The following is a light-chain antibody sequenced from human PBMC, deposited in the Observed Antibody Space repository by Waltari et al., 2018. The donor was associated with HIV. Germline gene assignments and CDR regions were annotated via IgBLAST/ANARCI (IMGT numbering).Light chain of an antibody. J-gene: IGLJ3*02. Sequence: QSALTQPASVSGSPGQSITISCTGSSSDVGNSNLFSWYQQHPGKAPKLMIYEGINRPSGVSNRFSGSKSGNTASLTISGLQAEDEADYYCCSYAGSSNWVFGGGTKLTVL. CDR1: SSDVGNSNL. CDR2: EGI. V-gene: IGLV2-23*01. CDR3: CSYAGSSNWV.